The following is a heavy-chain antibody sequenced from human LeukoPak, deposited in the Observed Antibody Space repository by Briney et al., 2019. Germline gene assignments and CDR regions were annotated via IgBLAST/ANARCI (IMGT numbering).Heavy chain of an antibody. CDR3: ARDSSTSCFDY. CDR1: GFTFSSYW. V-gene: IGHV3-7*01. Sequence: GGSLRLSCAASGFTFSSYWMSWVRQAPGKGLELVANIKQDGNDKYYVDYVKGRFTISRDNAKNSLYLQMNSLRAEDTAVYYCARDSSTSCFDYWGQGTLVTVSS. D-gene: IGHD2-2*01. J-gene: IGHJ4*02. CDR2: IKQDGNDK.